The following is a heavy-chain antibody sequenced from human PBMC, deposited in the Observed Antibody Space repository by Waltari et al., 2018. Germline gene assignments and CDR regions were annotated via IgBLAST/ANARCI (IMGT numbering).Heavy chain of an antibody. D-gene: IGHD6-19*01. J-gene: IGHJ4*02. CDR3: AKDGGYSSGWYGY. Sequence: EVQLLESGGGLVQPGGSLRLSCAASGFTFSSYAMSWVRQAPGKGLEWVSAIRGSGGSTYYADSVKGRFTIARDNSKNTLYLQMNSLRAEDTAVYYCAKDGGYSSGWYGYWGQGTLVTVSS. V-gene: IGHV3-23*01. CDR2: IRGSGGST. CDR1: GFTFSSYA.